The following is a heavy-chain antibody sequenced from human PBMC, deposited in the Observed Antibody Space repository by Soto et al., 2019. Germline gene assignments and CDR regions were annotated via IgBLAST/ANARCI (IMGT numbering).Heavy chain of an antibody. V-gene: IGHV1-18*01. Sequence: QVQLVQSGAEVNKPVASVKVSCKASGYTFPSYGISGVRQAPGQGLEWMGWISAYNGNTHYAQKLQGRVTMTTVPAPSTAYMELGSLRSYDTCVDDCAWGCYYGSGCHSWFDPWGQGTLVTVSS. CDR1: GYTFPSYG. J-gene: IGHJ5*02. CDR2: ISAYNGNT. CDR3: AWGCYYGSGCHSWFDP. D-gene: IGHD3-10*01.